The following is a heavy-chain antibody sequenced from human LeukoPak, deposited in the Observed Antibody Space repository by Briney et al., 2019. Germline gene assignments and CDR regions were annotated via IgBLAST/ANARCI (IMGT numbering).Heavy chain of an antibody. Sequence: GGSLRLSCAASGFTFTIYALSWVRQAPGKGLEWVSGISGSGGGTYYADSVRGRFTISRDNSKNTLYLQTNSLRAEDTAVYYCAKDWPRGDAFDIWGQGTMVTVSS. CDR2: ISGSGGGT. CDR1: GFTFTIYA. CDR3: AKDWPRGDAFDI. J-gene: IGHJ3*02. V-gene: IGHV3-23*01.